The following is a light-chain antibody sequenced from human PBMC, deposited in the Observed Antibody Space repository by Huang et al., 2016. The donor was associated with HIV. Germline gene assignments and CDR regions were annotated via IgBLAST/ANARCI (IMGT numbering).Light chain of an antibody. V-gene: IGKV3-15*01. J-gene: IGKJ2*01. Sequence: DRVLTQSPATLSVSPGESATLSCRASESVRNNLAWYQQKPGQAPTVLICGASTRAAGVPARFSGSGSCSEFTLSVSSLQSEDFAVYYCQQYSGWPYTFGQGTRLEIK. CDR3: QQYSGWPYT. CDR2: GAS. CDR1: ESVRNN.